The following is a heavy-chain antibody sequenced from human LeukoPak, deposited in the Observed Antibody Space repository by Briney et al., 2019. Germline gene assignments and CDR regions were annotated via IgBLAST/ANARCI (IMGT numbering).Heavy chain of an antibody. Sequence: GGSLRLSCAPSGFTFADYAMHWVRQAPGKGVEWVSVISGDGGSTYYADSVKGRFTISRDNSKHSLYLQMNSLRTEDTALYYCAKDIVYVSGSLYYYYYGMDVWGQGTTVSVSS. D-gene: IGHD3-10*01. J-gene: IGHJ6*02. CDR1: GFTFADYA. CDR3: AKDIVYVSGSLYYYYYGMDV. V-gene: IGHV3-43*02. CDR2: ISGDGGST.